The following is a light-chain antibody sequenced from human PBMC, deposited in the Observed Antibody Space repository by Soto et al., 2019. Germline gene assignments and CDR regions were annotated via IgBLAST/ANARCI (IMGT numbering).Light chain of an antibody. CDR2: EVT. CDR3: SSYTNINTRACV. J-gene: IGLJ1*01. Sequence: QAVVTQPASVSGSPGQSITISCTGTSGDIGSYNRVSWYQQHPGKAPKLIIYEVTDRPSGVSNRFSGSKSGNTASLTISGLQAEDEAEYYCSSYTNINTRACVFGTGPSSPS. CDR1: SGDIGSYNR. V-gene: IGLV2-14*01.